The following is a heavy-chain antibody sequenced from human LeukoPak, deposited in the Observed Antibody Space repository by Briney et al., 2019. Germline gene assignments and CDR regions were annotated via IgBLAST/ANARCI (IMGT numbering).Heavy chain of an antibody. V-gene: IGHV3-23*01. CDR3: AKSCCSTSSCYDGFDC. CDR1: GFTFSTYA. D-gene: IGHD2-2*01. CDR2: ISGSGGTT. Sequence: PGGSLRLSCAASGFTFSTYAMSWVRQAPGKGLEWVSGISGSGGTTYYADSVKGRFTISRDNSKHTLYLQMNSLRAEDTAVYYCAKSCCSTSSCYDGFDCWGQGTLVTVSS. J-gene: IGHJ4*02.